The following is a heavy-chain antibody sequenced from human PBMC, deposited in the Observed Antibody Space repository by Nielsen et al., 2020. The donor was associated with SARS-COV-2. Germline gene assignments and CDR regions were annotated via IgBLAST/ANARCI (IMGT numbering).Heavy chain of an antibody. Sequence: GESLKISCAASGFTVSRNYMSWVRQAPGKGLECVSVTYSDGSISYADSVKGRFTISRDNSKNTLYLQMNSLRAEDTAVYYCARVEGGWPFYWGQGTLVTVSS. CDR1: GFTVSRNY. V-gene: IGHV3-53*01. D-gene: IGHD6-19*01. CDR2: TYSDGSI. J-gene: IGHJ4*02. CDR3: ARVEGGWPFY.